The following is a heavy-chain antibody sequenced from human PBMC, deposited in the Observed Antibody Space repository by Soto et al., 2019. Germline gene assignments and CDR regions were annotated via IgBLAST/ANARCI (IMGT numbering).Heavy chain of an antibody. Sequence: PGGSLRLSCAFPGFTVSGYWMSWVRQAPGKGPEWVANINEDGSEKYYVGSVKGRFTVSRDNAKRSLFLQMDSLRGEDTAVYYCTRNQLWGQGTLVTVSS. D-gene: IGHD1-1*01. CDR3: TRNQL. V-gene: IGHV3-7*01. J-gene: IGHJ4*02. CDR2: INEDGSEK. CDR1: GFTVSGYW.